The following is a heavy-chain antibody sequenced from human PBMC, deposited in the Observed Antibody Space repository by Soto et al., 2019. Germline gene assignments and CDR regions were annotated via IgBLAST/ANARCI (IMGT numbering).Heavy chain of an antibody. D-gene: IGHD6-19*01. Sequence: GGSLRLSCAASGFTFSSYGMHWVRQAPGKGLEWVAVISYDGSNKYYADSVKGRFTISRDNSKNTLYLQMNSLRAEDTAVYYCAKESGWYGSYFDYWGQGTLVTVSS. CDR2: ISYDGSNK. CDR3: AKESGWYGSYFDY. CDR1: GFTFSSYG. J-gene: IGHJ4*02. V-gene: IGHV3-30*18.